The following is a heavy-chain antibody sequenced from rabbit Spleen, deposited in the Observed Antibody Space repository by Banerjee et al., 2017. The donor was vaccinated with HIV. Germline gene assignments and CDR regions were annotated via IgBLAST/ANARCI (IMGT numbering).Heavy chain of an antibody. CDR2: MYTGNGKN. Sequence: VESGGGLVKPGTSLTLICTASGFSFSSNYDMCWVRQAPGKGLEWIGCMYTGNGKNYYASWAKGRFTISKASSTTVTLEMTSLTAADTAIYFCARGASYGNGRYFDLWGPGTLVTVS. V-gene: IGHV1S40*01. CDR3: ARGASYGNGRYFDL. CDR1: GFSFSSNYD. D-gene: IGHD6-1*01. J-gene: IGHJ4*01.